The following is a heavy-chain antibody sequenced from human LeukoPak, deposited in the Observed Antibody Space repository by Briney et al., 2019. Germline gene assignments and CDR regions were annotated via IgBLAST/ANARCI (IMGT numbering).Heavy chain of an antibody. J-gene: IGHJ5*02. D-gene: IGHD3-10*01. V-gene: IGHV4-59*11. CDR3: AMVLDHLPLNNWSTP. CDR1: GGSLGVHY. CDR2: VYHTGRT. Sequence: SETLSLTCTLSGGSLGVHYWSWIRQPPGKQLEWIGYVYHTGRTNYNPSLRSRVTMSVDAPKHRISLDLTSVTAADTAVYYCAMVLDHLPLNNWSTPWGRESRSSSP.